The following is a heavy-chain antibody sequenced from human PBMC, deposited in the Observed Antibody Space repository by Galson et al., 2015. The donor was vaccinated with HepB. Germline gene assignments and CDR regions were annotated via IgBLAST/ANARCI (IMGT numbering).Heavy chain of an antibody. CDR2: IDSDGRST. CDR1: GFTFSSYW. V-gene: IGHV3-74*01. Sequence: LRLSCAASGFTFSSYWMHWVRQAPEKGLVWVSRIDSDGRSTSYADSVKGRFTISRDNAKNTLYLQMNSLRDEDTAAYYCARVGVGVYYYYGMDVWGQGTTVTVSS. J-gene: IGHJ6*02. D-gene: IGHD1-26*01. CDR3: ARVGVGVYYYYGMDV.